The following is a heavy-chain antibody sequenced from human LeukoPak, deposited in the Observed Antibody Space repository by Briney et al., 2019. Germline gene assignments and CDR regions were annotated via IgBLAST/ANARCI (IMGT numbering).Heavy chain of an antibody. CDR3: ARHGSVRSPLGP. V-gene: IGHV4-34*01. Sequence: SETLSLTCPVYGGSFSGYYWSWIRQPPGKGLEWIGEINHSGSTNYNPSLKSRVTISVDTSKNQFSLNLRSVTAADTAVYYCARHGSVRSPLGPWGQGTLVTVSS. D-gene: IGHD3-10*01. CDR2: INHSGST. CDR1: GGSFSGYY. J-gene: IGHJ5*02.